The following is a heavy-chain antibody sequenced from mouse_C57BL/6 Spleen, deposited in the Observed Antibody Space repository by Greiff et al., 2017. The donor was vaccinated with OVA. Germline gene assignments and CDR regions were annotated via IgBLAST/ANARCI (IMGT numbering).Heavy chain of an antibody. D-gene: IGHD2-1*01. CDR3: ASYGNFYAMDY. CDR1: GYTFTDYY. CDR2: INPNNGGT. J-gene: IGHJ4*01. V-gene: IGHV1-26*01. Sequence: EVQLQQSGPELVKPGASVKISCKASGYTFTDYYMNWVKQSHGKSLEWIGDINPNNGGTSYNQKFKGKATLTVDKSSSTAYMELRSLTSEDSAVYYCASYGNFYAMDYWGQGTSVTVSS.